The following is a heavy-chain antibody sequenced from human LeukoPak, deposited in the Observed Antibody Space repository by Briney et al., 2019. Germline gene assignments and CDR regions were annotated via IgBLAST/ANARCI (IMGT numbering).Heavy chain of an antibody. CDR2: INHSGST. D-gene: IGHD3-16*02. CDR1: GGSFSGYY. CDR3: ARAYDYVWGSYPQTRERYFDY. J-gene: IGHJ4*02. Sequence: SETLSLTCAVYGGSFSGYYWSWIRQPPGKGLEWIGEINHSGSTNYNPSLKSRVTISVDTSKNQFSLKLSSVTAADTAVYYCARAYDYVWGSYPQTRERYFDYWGQGTLVTVSS. V-gene: IGHV4-34*01.